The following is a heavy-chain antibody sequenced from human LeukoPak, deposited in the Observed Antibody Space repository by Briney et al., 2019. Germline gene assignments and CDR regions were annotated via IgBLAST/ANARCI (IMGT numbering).Heavy chain of an antibody. CDR2: IYYSGTT. D-gene: IGHD3-3*01. Sequence: SETLSLTCTVSGGSISSSSYYWGWIRQPPGKGLEWIGSIYYSGTTYYNPSLKSRVTISVDTSKIQFSLKLSSVAATDTAVYFCARLRFDFWSGYTHPYFDYWGQGTLVTVSS. CDR3: ARLRFDFWSGYTHPYFDY. J-gene: IGHJ4*02. CDR1: GGSISSSSYY. V-gene: IGHV4-39*01.